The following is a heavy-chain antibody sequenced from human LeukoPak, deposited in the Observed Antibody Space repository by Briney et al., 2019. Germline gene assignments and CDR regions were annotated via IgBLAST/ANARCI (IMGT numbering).Heavy chain of an antibody. J-gene: IGHJ3*02. V-gene: IGHV1-8*01. CDR2: MNPNSGNT. Sequence: GASVKVSCKASGYTFTSYDINWVRQATGQGLEWMGWMNPNSGNTGYAQKFRGRVTMTRNTSISTAYMELSSLRSEDTAVYYCARAPPRTPDAFDIWGQGTMVTVSS. CDR1: GYTFTSYD. CDR3: ARAPPRTPDAFDI. D-gene: IGHD1-1*01.